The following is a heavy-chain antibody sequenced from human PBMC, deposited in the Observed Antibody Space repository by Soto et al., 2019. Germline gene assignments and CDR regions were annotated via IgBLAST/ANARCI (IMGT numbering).Heavy chain of an antibody. CDR3: ARRAVDDAFDI. CDR1: EYSFTTYW. J-gene: IGHJ3*02. CDR2: IYPGDSDI. Sequence: GESLKISCKGSEYSFTTYWIGWVRQMPGEGLEWMGIIYPGDSDIRYSPSLQGQVTISADKSISTAYLQWSSLKASDSAIYYCARRAVDDAFDIWGQGTMVTVS. V-gene: IGHV5-51*01.